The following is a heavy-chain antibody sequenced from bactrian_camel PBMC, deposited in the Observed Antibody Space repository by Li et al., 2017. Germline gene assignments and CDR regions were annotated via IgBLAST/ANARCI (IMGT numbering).Heavy chain of an antibody. CDR2: IYPGTGKA. J-gene: IGHJ4*01. Sequence: QVQLVESGGGSVNSGGSLRLSCAASEFTFHSTCMGWFRQSPGKEREWVASIYPGTGKAKYADSIEGRFTVSSDIEKNSVDLHMTSLNVEDTGPYYCATPADYGTWGQGTQVTVS. D-gene: IGHD5*01. CDR3: ATPADYGT. V-gene: IGHV3S1*01. CDR1: EFTFHSTC.